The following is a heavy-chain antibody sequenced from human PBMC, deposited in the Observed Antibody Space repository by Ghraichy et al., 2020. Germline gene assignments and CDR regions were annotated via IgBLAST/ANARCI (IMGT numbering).Heavy chain of an antibody. D-gene: IGHD3-10*01. V-gene: IGHV4-34*01. Sequence: SETLSLTCAVYGGSFSGYYWSWIRQPPGKGLEWIGEINHSGSTNYNPSLKSRVTISVDTSKNQFSLKLSSVTAADTAVYYCARRGAYTMVRGVIMKGKVFDYWGQGTLVTVSS. CDR2: INHSGST. J-gene: IGHJ4*02. CDR1: GGSFSGYY. CDR3: ARRGAYTMVRGVIMKGKVFDY.